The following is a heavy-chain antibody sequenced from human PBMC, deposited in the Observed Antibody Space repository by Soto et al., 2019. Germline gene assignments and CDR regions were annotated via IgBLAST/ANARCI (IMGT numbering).Heavy chain of an antibody. J-gene: IGHJ4*02. CDR2: ISYGGGTT. CDR1: EFTFSNYA. D-gene: IGHD3-22*01. V-gene: IGHV3-23*01. Sequence: EVQLLESGGGLVQPGGSLRLSCAASEFTFSNYAMSWVRQAPGKGLEWVSAISYGGGTTYYVDSVKGRFTISRDNSKNTLYLQMNSLRAEDTAVYYCAKNPGYYYDSTGYHFDYWGQGTLVTVSS. CDR3: AKNPGYYYDSTGYHFDY.